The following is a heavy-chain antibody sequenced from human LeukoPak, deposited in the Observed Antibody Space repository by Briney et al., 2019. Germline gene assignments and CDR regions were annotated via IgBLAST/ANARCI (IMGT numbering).Heavy chain of an antibody. D-gene: IGHD3-22*01. CDR1: GGSISSSTYY. CDR2: IYNSGSI. J-gene: IGHJ3*02. Sequence: SETLSLTCTVSGGSISSSTYYWGWIRQPPGKGLEWIASIYNSGSISYNPSLKSRVTISLDTSKKQFSLKLSSVTAADTAVYYRARNLTMILAKGAFDIWGQGIMVTVSS. CDR3: ARNLTMILAKGAFDI. V-gene: IGHV4-39*07.